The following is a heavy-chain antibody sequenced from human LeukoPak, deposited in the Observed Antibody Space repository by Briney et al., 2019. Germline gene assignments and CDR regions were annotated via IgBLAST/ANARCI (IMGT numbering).Heavy chain of an antibody. D-gene: IGHD5-18*01. CDR2: INHSGST. Sequence: KSSETLSLTCAVYGGSFSGYYWSWIRQPPGKGLEWIGEINHSGSTNYNPSLKSRVTISVDTSKNQFSLRLGSVTAADTAVYYCATIKRGYPYGYFDFWGQGILVTVSS. CDR1: GGSFSGYY. J-gene: IGHJ4*02. CDR3: ATIKRGYPYGYFDF. V-gene: IGHV4-34*01.